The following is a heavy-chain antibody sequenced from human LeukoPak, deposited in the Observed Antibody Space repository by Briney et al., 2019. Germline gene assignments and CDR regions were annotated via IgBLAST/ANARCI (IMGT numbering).Heavy chain of an antibody. J-gene: IGHJ4*02. Sequence: SETLSLTCAVYGGSFSGYYWSWIRQPPGKGLEWIGEISHSGSSNSNPSLKSRVTMSADMSKNQLSLKLSSVTAADTAVYFCARLAYYLDSSGYYLYYFDNWGQGTPVTVSS. CDR2: ISHSGSS. V-gene: IGHV4-34*01. CDR3: ARLAYYLDSSGYYLYYFDN. D-gene: IGHD3-22*01. CDR1: GGSFSGYY.